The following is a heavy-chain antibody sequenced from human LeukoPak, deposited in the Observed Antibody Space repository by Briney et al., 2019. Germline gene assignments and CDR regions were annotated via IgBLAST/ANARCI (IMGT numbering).Heavy chain of an antibody. CDR2: INSDGSTR. J-gene: IGHJ4*02. CDR3: VRGYSGSFLDS. Sequence: PGGSLGFPCAALGFTFSSYGRHWVGKAPGKGLVWVSRINSDGSTRSYADFVKGRFTISGDNAKNTLSLQMNSLRAEDTAVYYCVRGYSGSFLDSWGQGTLVTVSS. CDR1: GFTFSSYG. V-gene: IGHV3-74*01. D-gene: IGHD1-26*01.